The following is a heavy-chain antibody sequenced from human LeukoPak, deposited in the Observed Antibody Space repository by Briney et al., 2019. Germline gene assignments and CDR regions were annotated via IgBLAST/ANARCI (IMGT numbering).Heavy chain of an antibody. J-gene: IGHJ4*02. Sequence: SETLSLTCTVSGGSISSSSYYWGWIRQPPGKGLEWIGSIYYSGSTYYNPSLKSRVTMSVDTSKNQFSLKLSSVTAADTAVYYCARLALAYCGGDCYSGLFDYWGQGTLVTVSS. D-gene: IGHD2-21*02. CDR3: ARLALAYCGGDCYSGLFDY. CDR2: IYYSGST. CDR1: GGSISSSSYY. V-gene: IGHV4-39*01.